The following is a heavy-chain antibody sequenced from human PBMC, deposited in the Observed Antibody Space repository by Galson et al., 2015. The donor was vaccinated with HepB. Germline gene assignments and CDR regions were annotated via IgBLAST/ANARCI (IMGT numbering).Heavy chain of an antibody. D-gene: IGHD3-9*01. CDR1: GSTFRDNW. J-gene: IGHJ6*02. Sequence: SLRLACAVPGSTFRDNWINWVRQAPGKGLVWVSRINGDGSIRIYADAVKGRFTISRDNAKNTLYLQMSSLTAEDTAVYYCAKEDYDLLTGYRYYNYGMDGWGQGTTVTVAS. CDR2: INGDGSIR. CDR3: AKEDYDLLTGYRYYNYGMDG. V-gene: IGHV3-74*01.